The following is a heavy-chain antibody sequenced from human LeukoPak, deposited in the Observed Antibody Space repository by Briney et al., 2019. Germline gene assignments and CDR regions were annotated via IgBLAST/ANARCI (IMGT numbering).Heavy chain of an antibody. Sequence: SETLSLTCAVYGGSFSGYYWSWIRQPPGKGLEWIGEINHSGSTNYNPSLKSRVTISVDTSKNQFSLKLSSVTAADTAVYYCARTFRGLLWFGESPFFDYWGQGTLVTVSS. D-gene: IGHD3-10*01. CDR1: GGSFSGYY. V-gene: IGHV4-34*01. CDR2: INHSGST. J-gene: IGHJ4*02. CDR3: ARTFRGLLWFGESPFFDY.